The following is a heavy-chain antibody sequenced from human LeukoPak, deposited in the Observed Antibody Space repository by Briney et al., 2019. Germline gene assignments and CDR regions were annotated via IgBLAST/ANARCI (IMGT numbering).Heavy chain of an antibody. V-gene: IGHV4-34*01. Sequence: SETLSLTCAVYGGSFSGYYWSWIRQPPGKGLEWIGEINHSGSTNYNPSLKSRVTISVDTSKNQFSLKLSSVTAADTAVYYCARLMSSRMRNYYYMDVWGRGTTVTISS. CDR2: INHSGST. J-gene: IGHJ6*03. D-gene: IGHD1-14*01. CDR3: ARLMSSRMRNYYYMDV. CDR1: GGSFSGYY.